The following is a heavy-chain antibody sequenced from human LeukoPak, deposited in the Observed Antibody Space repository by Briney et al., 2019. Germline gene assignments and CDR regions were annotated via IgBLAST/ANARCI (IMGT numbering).Heavy chain of an antibody. CDR3: AKYSFGSGWYGNYFDY. J-gene: IGHJ4*02. V-gene: IGHV3-30*02. Sequence: GGSLRLSCAASGFTVSSNYMSWVRQAPGKGLEWVAFIRFDGGIEYYADSVKGRFTVSRDNSKNTLYLQLNSLRAEDTAIYYCAKYSFGSGWYGNYFDYWGQGTLVTVSS. D-gene: IGHD6-19*01. CDR2: IRFDGGIE. CDR1: GFTVSSNY.